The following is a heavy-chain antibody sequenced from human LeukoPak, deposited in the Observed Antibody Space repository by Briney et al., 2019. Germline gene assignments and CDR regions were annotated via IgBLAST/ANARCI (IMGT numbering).Heavy chain of an antibody. V-gene: IGHV1-69*13. Sequence: SVKVSCKASGGTFSSYAISWVRQAPGQGLEWMGWIIPIFGAANYAQKVQGRVTITADESTSTAYMELSSLRSEDTAVYYCARGTNRITIFGVVTPNYYYYYMDVWGKGTTVTVSS. D-gene: IGHD3-3*01. CDR3: ARGTNRITIFGVVTPNYYYYYMDV. CDR2: IIPIFGAA. CDR1: GGTFSSYA. J-gene: IGHJ6*03.